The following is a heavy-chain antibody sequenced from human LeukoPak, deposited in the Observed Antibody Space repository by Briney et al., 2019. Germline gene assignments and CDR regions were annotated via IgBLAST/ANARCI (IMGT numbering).Heavy chain of an antibody. CDR2: INPNSGGT. J-gene: IGHJ6*02. CDR1: GYTFTGYY. CDR3: ARDFHTYHYDSSGRELDV. D-gene: IGHD3-22*01. V-gene: IGHV1-2*02. Sequence: ASVKVSCKASGYTFTGYYMHWVRQAPGQGLEWMGWINPNSGGTSYAQKFQGRVTMTRDTSISTAYMELSRLRSDDTAVYYCARDFHTYHYDSSGRELDVWGQGTTVTVSS.